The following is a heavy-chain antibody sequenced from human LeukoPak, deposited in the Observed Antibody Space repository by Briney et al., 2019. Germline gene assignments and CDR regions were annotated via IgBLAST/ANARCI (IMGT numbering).Heavy chain of an antibody. Sequence: GGSLRLSCAASGFTFSSYAMHWVRQAPGKGLEWVAVISYDGSNKYYADSVKGRFTISRDNSKNTLYLQMNSLRAEDTAVYYCAREPPLLWFGDSLGYFDYWGQGTLVTVSS. CDR3: AREPPLLWFGDSLGYFDY. J-gene: IGHJ4*02. D-gene: IGHD3-10*01. CDR2: ISYDGSNK. V-gene: IGHV3-30-3*01. CDR1: GFTFSSYA.